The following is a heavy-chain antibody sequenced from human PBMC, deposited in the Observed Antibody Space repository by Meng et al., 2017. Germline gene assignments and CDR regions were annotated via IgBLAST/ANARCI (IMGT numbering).Heavy chain of an antibody. CDR1: GGSVSSGSYY. CDR3: ARDKFGPPYYFDY. J-gene: IGHJ4*02. CDR2: IYYSGST. D-gene: IGHD3-10*01. V-gene: IGHV4-61*01. Sequence: SETLSLTCTVSGGSVSSGSYYWSWIRQPPGKGLEWIGFIYYSGSTNYNPSLKSRVTISVHTSKNQFSLKLSSVTAADTAVYYCARDKFGPPYYFDYWGQGTLVTVSS.